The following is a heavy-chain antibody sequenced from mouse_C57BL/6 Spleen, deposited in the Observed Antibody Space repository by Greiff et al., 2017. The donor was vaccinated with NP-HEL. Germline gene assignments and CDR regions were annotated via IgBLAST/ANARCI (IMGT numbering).Heavy chain of an antibody. J-gene: IGHJ2*01. Sequence: VQLQQPGTELVKPGASVKLSCKASGYTFTSYWMHWVKQRPGQGLEWLGNINPSNGGTNYNEKFKSKATLTVDKSSSTAYMQLSSLTSEDSAVYYCARKGLLRFPFDYWGQGTTLTVSS. D-gene: IGHD1-1*01. CDR2: INPSNGGT. CDR1: GYTFTSYW. V-gene: IGHV1-53*01. CDR3: ARKGLLRFPFDY.